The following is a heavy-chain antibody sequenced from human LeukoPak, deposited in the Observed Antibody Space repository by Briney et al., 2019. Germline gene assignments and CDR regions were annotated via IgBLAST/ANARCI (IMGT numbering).Heavy chain of an antibody. CDR2: IYPGDSDT. CDR3: ARLMLVTAAGWLDP. CDR1: GYSFTSYW. J-gene: IGHJ5*02. D-gene: IGHD2/OR15-2a*01. V-gene: IGHV5-51*01. Sequence: GESLKISCKGSGYSFTSYWIGWVRQLPGKGLEWMGIIYPGDSDTRYSPSFQGQVTISADKSISTAYLRWSSLKASDTAMYYCARLMLVTAAGWLDPWGQGTLVTVSS.